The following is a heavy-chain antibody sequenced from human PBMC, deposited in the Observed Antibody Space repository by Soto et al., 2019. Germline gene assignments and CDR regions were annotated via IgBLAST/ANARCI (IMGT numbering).Heavy chain of an antibody. J-gene: IGHJ6*03. CDR1: GGSISSYY. Sequence: QVQLQESGPGLVKPSETLSLTCTVSGGSISSYYWSWIRQPPGKGLEWIGYIYYSGSTNYNPSLKIRVTISVDTSKNQFSLKLSSVTAADTAVYYCARIVRRSTPYYYYYMDVWGKGTTVTVSS. CDR3: ARIVRRSTPYYYYYMDV. CDR2: IYYSGST. V-gene: IGHV4-59*01. D-gene: IGHD3-16*02.